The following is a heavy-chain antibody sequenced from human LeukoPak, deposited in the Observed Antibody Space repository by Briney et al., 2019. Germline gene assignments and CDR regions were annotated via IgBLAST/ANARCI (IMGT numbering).Heavy chain of an antibody. V-gene: IGHV3-30-3*01. CDR2: TSYDGSNK. Sequence: PGRSLRLSCAASGFTFSSYAMHWVRQAPGKGLEWVAVTSYDGSNKYYADSVKGRFTISRDNSKNTLYLQMNSLRAEDTAVYYCAGGPEVLRYFDWLIYWGQGTLVTVSS. CDR3: AGGPEVLRYFDWLIY. D-gene: IGHD3-9*01. CDR1: GFTFSSYA. J-gene: IGHJ4*02.